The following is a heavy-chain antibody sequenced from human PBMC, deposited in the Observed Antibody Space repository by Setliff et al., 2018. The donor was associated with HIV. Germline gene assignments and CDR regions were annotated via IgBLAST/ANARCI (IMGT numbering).Heavy chain of an antibody. J-gene: IGHJ5*02. CDR1: GYTFNDNY. CDR3: ARGADHFDTSGYYSFFDP. D-gene: IGHD3-22*01. Sequence: GASVKVSCKASGYTFNDNYIHWVRQAPGQGLEWMGRISPDIGDTNYAQMFHGRVTMTRDTSISQAYMELSSLKSDDTAVYYCARGADHFDTSGYYSFFDPWGQGTLVTVSS. CDR2: ISPDIGDT. V-gene: IGHV1-2*06.